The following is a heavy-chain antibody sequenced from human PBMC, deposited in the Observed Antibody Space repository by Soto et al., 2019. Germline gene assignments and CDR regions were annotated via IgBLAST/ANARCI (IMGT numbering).Heavy chain of an antibody. J-gene: IGHJ6*03. D-gene: IGHD3-3*01. CDR2: IWYDGSNK. V-gene: IGHV3-33*01. CDR1: GFTFSRYG. Sequence: QVQLVESGGGVVQPGRSLRLSCAASGFTFSRYGMHWVRQAPGKGLGWVAVIWYDGSNKDYADSVKGRFTISRDNSKNTLYLQMNSVGAEDTAVYYCAREPWSDWSVYSSYYMDVWGKGTTVTDSS. CDR3: AREPWSDWSVYSSYYMDV.